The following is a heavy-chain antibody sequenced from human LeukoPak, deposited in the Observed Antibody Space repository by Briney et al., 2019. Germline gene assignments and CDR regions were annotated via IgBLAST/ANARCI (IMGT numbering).Heavy chain of an antibody. J-gene: IGHJ4*02. V-gene: IGHV1-69*04. Sequence: GASVKVSCKASGGTFSSYAISWVRQAPGQGLEWMGRIIPILGIANYAQKFQGRVTITADKSTSTAYMELSSLRSEDTAVYYCARFVAAARVVAGTVFDYWGQGTLVTVSS. CDR1: GGTFSSYA. CDR2: IIPILGIA. D-gene: IGHD6-19*01. CDR3: ARFVAAARVVAGTVFDY.